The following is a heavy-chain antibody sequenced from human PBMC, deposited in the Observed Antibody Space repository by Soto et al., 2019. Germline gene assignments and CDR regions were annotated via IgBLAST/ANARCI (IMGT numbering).Heavy chain of an antibody. Sequence: EGSLRLSCAASGFTFSSYSMNWVRQAPGKGLEWVSSISSSSSYIYYADSVKGRFTISRDNAKNSLYLQMNSLRAEDTAVYYCAREGYCSSTSCLGLNGMGVWGQGTTVTVSS. D-gene: IGHD2-2*01. CDR3: AREGYCSSTSCLGLNGMGV. CDR1: GFTFSSYS. CDR2: ISSSSSYI. J-gene: IGHJ6*02. V-gene: IGHV3-21*01.